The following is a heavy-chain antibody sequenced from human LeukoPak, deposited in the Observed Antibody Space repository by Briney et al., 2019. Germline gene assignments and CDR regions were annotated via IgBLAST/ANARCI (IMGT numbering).Heavy chain of an antibody. D-gene: IGHD5-24*01. CDR3: AKAAASWLPLHGLFDY. CDR1: GFTFSSYA. J-gene: IGHJ4*02. CDR2: ISGRDGIT. V-gene: IGHV3-23*01. Sequence: PGGSLRLSCAASGFTFSSYAMRWVRQAPGKGLEWVSVISGRDGITCYADAVKGQLPISRDNSKNTLYLQMNSLRDEDMPLFECAKAAASWLPLHGLFDYGGQGTLVSVSS.